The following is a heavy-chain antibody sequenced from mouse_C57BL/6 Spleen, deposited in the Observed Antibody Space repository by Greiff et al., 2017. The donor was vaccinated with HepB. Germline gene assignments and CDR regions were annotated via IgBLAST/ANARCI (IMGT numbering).Heavy chain of an antibody. CDR1: GYTFTSYW. Sequence: QVQLQQPGAELVKPGASVKLSCKASGYTFTSYWMQWVKQRPGQGLEWIGEIDPSDSYTNYNQKFKGKATLTVDTSSSTAYMQLSSLTSEDSAVYYCARLGGSRGVYFDYWGQGTTLTVSS. D-gene: IGHD1-1*01. V-gene: IGHV1-50*01. CDR3: ARLGGSRGVYFDY. CDR2: IDPSDSYT. J-gene: IGHJ2*01.